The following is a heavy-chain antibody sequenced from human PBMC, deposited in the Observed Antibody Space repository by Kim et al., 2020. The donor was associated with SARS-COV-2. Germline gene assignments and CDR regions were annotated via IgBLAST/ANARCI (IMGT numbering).Heavy chain of an antibody. Sequence: TYYHPALQRRATISMDRSKTQFSLTLTSVTAPDTAVYYCTRGPYSDYFDYWGQGTLVTVSS. CDR3: TRGPYSDYFDY. J-gene: IGHJ4*02. D-gene: IGHD4-4*01. V-gene: IGHV4-30-2*01. CDR2: T.